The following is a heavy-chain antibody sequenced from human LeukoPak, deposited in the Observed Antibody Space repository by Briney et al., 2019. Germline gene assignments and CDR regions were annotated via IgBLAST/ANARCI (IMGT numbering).Heavy chain of an antibody. CDR3: ASKTYYDFWSGYYPDY. Sequence: SVKVSCKASGGTFSSYAISWVRQAPGQGLEWMGGIIPIFGTANYAQKFQGRVTITTDESTSTAYMELSSLRSEDTAVYYCASKTYYDFWSGYYPDYWGQGTLVTVSS. D-gene: IGHD3-3*01. J-gene: IGHJ4*02. CDR2: IIPIFGTA. V-gene: IGHV1-69*05. CDR1: GGTFSSYA.